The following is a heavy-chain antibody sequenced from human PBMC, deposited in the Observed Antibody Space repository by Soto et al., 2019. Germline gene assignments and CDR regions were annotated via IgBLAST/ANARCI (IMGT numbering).Heavy chain of an antibody. Sequence: KPSETLSLTCTVSGGSISSGDDDGSWIRQPPGKGLEWIGYIYYSGSTYYNPSLKSRVTISVDTSKNQFSLKLSSVTAADTAVYYCARQSVASYYYGMDVWGQGTTVTVSS. CDR3: ARQSVASYYYGMDV. D-gene: IGHD5-12*01. J-gene: IGHJ6*02. V-gene: IGHV4-30-4*01. CDR2: IYYSGST. CDR1: GGSISSGDDD.